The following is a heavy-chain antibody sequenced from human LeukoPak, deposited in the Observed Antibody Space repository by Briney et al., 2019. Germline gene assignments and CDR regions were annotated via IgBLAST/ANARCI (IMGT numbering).Heavy chain of an antibody. CDR2: ISSSSSTI. D-gene: IGHD2-8*01. Sequence: PGGSLRLSCAASGFTFSSYIMNWVRQAPGKGLEWVSYISSSSSTIYYADSVKGRFTISRDNAKNSLYLQMNSLRAEDTAVYYCARVSYCTNGVCYTDENWFDPWGQGTLVTVSS. J-gene: IGHJ5*02. CDR3: ARVSYCTNGVCYTDENWFDP. CDR1: GFTFSSYI. V-gene: IGHV3-48*01.